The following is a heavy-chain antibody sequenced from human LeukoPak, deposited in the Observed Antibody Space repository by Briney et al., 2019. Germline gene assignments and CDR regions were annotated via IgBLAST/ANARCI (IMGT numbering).Heavy chain of an antibody. J-gene: IGHJ5*02. V-gene: IGHV5-51*01. CDR3: ARRGADSRYSVDP. Sequence: GESLKISCKGSGYNFGSYWIGWVRQRPGEGLEWMGIIYPGDSDTRYSPSFQGQVTISADKSINTAFLQWSSLKASDNGTYYCARRGADSRYSVDPWGPGTLVTVSS. CDR1: GYNFGSYW. D-gene: IGHD3-9*01. CDR2: IYPGDSDT.